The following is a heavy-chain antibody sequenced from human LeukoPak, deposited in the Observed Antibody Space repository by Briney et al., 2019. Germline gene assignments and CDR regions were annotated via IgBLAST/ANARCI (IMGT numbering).Heavy chain of an antibody. J-gene: IGHJ4*02. Sequence: GESLDIPFQASGYPFNTYWIGWVRQMPGKGLEWVGIINPGYSDPRYSPSFQGRATISADRSISTAYLQWSSLKASDTAMYYCARHGVGSSWFGFDYWGEGTLVTVSS. CDR1: GYPFNTYW. D-gene: IGHD6-13*01. CDR2: INPGYSDP. CDR3: ARHGVGSSWFGFDY. V-gene: IGHV5-51*01.